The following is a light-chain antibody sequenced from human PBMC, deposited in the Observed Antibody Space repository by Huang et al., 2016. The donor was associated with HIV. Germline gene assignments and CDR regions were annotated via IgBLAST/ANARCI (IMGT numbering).Light chain of an antibody. CDR2: DAS. J-gene: IGKJ4*01. CDR1: QSGSNY. CDR3: QQRGGWPLT. V-gene: IGKV3-11*01. Sequence: EIVLTQSPATLSLSPGERATLSCRASQSGSNYLAWYQHKPGQAPRLLIYDASNRATGTPARFSGSGSGTDFTLTVSSLEPEDFAVYYCQQRGGWPLTFGGGTKVEIK.